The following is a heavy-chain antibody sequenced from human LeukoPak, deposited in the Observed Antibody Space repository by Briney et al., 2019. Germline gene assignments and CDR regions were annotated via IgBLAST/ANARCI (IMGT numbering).Heavy chain of an antibody. J-gene: IGHJ3*02. Sequence: GGSLRLSCAASGFTFSNYNLIWVRQAPGKGLEWVSYISSSSSTIHYADSVKGRFTISRDNAKNSLYLQMNSLRAEDTAVYYCARTLSYYYDSSGYRGAFDIWGQGTMVTVSS. V-gene: IGHV3-48*01. CDR2: ISSSSSTI. CDR3: ARTLSYYYDSSGYRGAFDI. CDR1: GFTFSNYN. D-gene: IGHD3-22*01.